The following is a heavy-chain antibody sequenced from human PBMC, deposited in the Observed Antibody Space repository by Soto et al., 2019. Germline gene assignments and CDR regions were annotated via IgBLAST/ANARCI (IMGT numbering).Heavy chain of an antibody. CDR3: VGQSAAGPRFHNYRYFGMDV. D-gene: IGHD6-13*01. J-gene: IGHJ6*02. CDR1: GGSISGYY. CDR2: VYYSGST. V-gene: IGHV4-59*08. Sequence: SETLSLTCTVSGGSISGYYWSWIRQPPGKGLEWIGYVYYSGSTNYNPFLESRVTISVDTSKNQFSLKLNSMAAADTAVYYCVGQSAAGPRFHNYRYFGMDVWGQGTTVT.